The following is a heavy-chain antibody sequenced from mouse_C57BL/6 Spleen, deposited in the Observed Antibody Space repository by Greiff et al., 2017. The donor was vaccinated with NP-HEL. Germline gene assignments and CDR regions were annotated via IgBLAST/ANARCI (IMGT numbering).Heavy chain of an antibody. CDR1: GYTFTSYW. D-gene: IGHD2-4*01. CDR3: ARSNDFWFAY. V-gene: IGHV1-7*01. CDR2: INPSSGYT. Sequence: VQLQQSGAELAKPGASVKLSCKASGYTFTSYWMHWVKQRPGQGLEWIGYINPSSGYTKYNQKFKDKATLTADISSSTAYMQLSSLTYEDSAVYYCARSNDFWFAYWGQGTLVTVSA. J-gene: IGHJ3*01.